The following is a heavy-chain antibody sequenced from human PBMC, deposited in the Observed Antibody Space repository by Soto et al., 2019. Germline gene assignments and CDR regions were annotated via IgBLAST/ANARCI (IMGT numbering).Heavy chain of an antibody. D-gene: IGHD3-3*01. J-gene: IGHJ6*03. CDR2: ISGSGGST. CDR1: GFTFSSYA. CDR3: AREADFWSGPRYYYYYYMDV. V-gene: IGHV3-23*01. Sequence: HPGGSLRLSCAASGFTFSSYAMSWVRQAPGKGLEWVSAISGSGGSTYYADSVKGRFTISRDNSKNTLYLQMNSLRAEDTAVYYCAREADFWSGPRYYYYYYMDVWGKGTTVTVSS.